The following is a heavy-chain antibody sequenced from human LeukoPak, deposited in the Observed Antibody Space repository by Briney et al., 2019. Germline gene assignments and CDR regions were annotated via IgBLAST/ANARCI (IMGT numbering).Heavy chain of an antibody. CDR3: ARDTGGGYSCYDC. Sequence: GGSLRLSCAASGFTFSSYVMSWVRQAPGKGLEWVTSISGSGVNTYYADSVKGRFTISRDNAKNSLYLQMNSLRAEDTAVYYCARDTGGGYSCYDCWGQGTLVTVSS. D-gene: IGHD5-18*01. V-gene: IGHV3-23*01. CDR1: GFTFSSYV. CDR2: ISGSGVNT. J-gene: IGHJ4*02.